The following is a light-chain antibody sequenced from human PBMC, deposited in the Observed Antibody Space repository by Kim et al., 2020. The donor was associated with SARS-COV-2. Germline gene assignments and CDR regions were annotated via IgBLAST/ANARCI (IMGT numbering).Light chain of an antibody. CDR1: QSDNSSY. CDR2: DAP. Sequence: GDRDTLFCRASQSDNSSYLAWYQQRPGQCPWLLICDAPSSATGSPNSFSGRGYGTDFALPHSRLEPEDFPVYSCQRYGSSPWTFGQGTKVDIK. J-gene: IGKJ1*01. V-gene: IGKV3-20*01. CDR3: QRYGSSPWT.